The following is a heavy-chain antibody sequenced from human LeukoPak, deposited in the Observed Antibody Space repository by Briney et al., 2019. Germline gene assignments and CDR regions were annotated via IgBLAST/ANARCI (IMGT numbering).Heavy chain of an antibody. CDR1: GFTFSSYA. Sequence: GGSLRLSCAASGFTFSSYAMSWVRQAPGKGLEWVSAISGSGGSTYYADSVKGRFTISRDNSKDTLYLQMNSLRAEDTAVYYCARPTTTYYYDSSGYFPFGYWGQGTLVTVSS. V-gene: IGHV3-23*01. D-gene: IGHD3-22*01. CDR3: ARPTTTYYYDSSGYFPFGY. J-gene: IGHJ4*02. CDR2: ISGSGGST.